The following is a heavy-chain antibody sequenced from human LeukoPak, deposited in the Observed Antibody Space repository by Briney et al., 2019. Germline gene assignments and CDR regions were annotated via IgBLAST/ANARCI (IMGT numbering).Heavy chain of an antibody. CDR3: AKDGITIFGMGYYYMDV. CDR2: ISYDGSNK. CDR1: GFTFSSYG. V-gene: IGHV3-30*18. J-gene: IGHJ6*03. D-gene: IGHD3-3*01. Sequence: GGSLRLSCAASGFTFSSYGMHWVRQAPGKGLEWVAVISYDGSNKYYADSVKGRFTISRDNSKNTLYLQMNSLRAEDTAVYYCAKDGITIFGMGYYYMDVWGKGTTVTVSS.